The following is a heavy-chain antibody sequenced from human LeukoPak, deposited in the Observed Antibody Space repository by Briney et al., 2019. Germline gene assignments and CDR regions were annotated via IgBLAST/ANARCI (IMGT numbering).Heavy chain of an antibody. CDR1: GYTFTNHG. CDR3: ARDLTIPNAFDI. J-gene: IGHJ3*02. D-gene: IGHD3-3*01. V-gene: IGHV1-18*01. Sequence: ASVKVSCKASGYTFTNHGITWVRQAPGQVLEWMGWISAYNGNTNYAQKLQGRVTMTTDTSTSTAYMELRSLRSDDTAVYYCARDLTIPNAFDIWGQGTVVTVSS. CDR2: ISAYNGNT.